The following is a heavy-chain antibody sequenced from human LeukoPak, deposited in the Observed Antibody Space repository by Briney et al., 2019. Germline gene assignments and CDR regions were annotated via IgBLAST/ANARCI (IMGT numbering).Heavy chain of an antibody. Sequence: GGSLRLSCAVSGFTFSSHWMSWVRRAPGKGLEWVAFIRYDGRNKYYADSVKGRFTISRDNSKNTLYLQMNSLRAEDTSVYYCAKDLGDSGPTPDSDYWGQGTMVTVSS. CDR3: AKDLGDSGPTPDSDY. D-gene: IGHD1-26*01. CDR1: GFTFSSHW. J-gene: IGHJ4*02. V-gene: IGHV3-30*02. CDR2: IRYDGRNK.